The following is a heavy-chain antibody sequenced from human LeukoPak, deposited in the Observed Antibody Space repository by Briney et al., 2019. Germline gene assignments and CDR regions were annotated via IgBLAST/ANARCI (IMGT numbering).Heavy chain of an antibody. CDR1: GGSIIGYY. Sequence: ASETLSLTCTVSGGSIIGYYWSWIRQPPGKGLEWIGYSGGTNYNPSLKSRLTISVYTSKNQFSLQLRSVTEAATAVYYCASDPIVWGQGTLVTVSS. CDR3: ASDPIV. J-gene: IGHJ4*02. D-gene: IGHD2-15*01. CDR2: SGGT. V-gene: IGHV4-59*01.